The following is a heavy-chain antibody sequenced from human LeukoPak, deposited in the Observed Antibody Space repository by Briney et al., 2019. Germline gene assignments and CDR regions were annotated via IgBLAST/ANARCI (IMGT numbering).Heavy chain of an antibody. D-gene: IGHD3-9*01. CDR3: ARGDLTALTTFDY. CDR2: INHSGST. J-gene: IGHJ4*02. Sequence: SGTLSLTCAVYGGSFSGYYWSWIRQPPGKGLEWIGEINHSGSTNYNPSLKSRVTISVDTSKNQFSLKLSSVTAADTAVYYCARGDLTALTTFDYWGQGTLVTVSS. V-gene: IGHV4-34*01. CDR1: GGSFSGYY.